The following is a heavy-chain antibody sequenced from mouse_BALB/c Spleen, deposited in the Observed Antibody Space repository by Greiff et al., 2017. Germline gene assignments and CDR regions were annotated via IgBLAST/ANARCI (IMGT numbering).Heavy chain of an antibody. D-gene: IGHD2-3*01. CDR2: INPYNDGT. J-gene: IGHJ4*01. CDR3: ARAHDGYSLYYAMDY. V-gene: IGHV1-14*01. Sequence: VQLQQSGPELVKPGASVKMSCKASGYTFTSYVMHWVKQKPGQGLEWIGYINPYNDGTKYNEKFKGKATLTSDKSSSTAYMELSSLTSEDSAVYYCARAHDGYSLYYAMDYWGQGTSVTVSS. CDR1: GYTFTSYV.